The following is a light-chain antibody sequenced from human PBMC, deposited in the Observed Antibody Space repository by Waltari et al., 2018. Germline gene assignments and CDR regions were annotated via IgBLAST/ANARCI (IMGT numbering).Light chain of an antibody. CDR1: QSISSY. CDR3: QQSYSTPPIT. J-gene: IGKJ5*01. V-gene: IGKV1-39*01. CDR2: AAS. Sequence: DIQMTQSPSSLSASVGDRVTITCRASQSISSYLNWYQQEPGKAHKLLIYAASRLQSGVPSRFSGSGSGTDVTLNISSLQPEEFATYDCQQSYSTPPITFGQGTRLEIK.